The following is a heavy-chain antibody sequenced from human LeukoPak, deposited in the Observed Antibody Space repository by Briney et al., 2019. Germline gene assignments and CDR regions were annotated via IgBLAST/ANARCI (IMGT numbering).Heavy chain of an antibody. J-gene: IGHJ4*02. D-gene: IGHD7-27*01. CDR3: TTDPGTGDY. CDR1: GFTVSSNY. Sequence: GGSLRLSCAASGFTVSSNYMSWVRQAPGRGLEWVGRIKSKTDGGTTDYAAPVKGRFTISRDDSKNTLYLQMNSLKTEDTAVYYCTTDPGTGDYWGQGTLVTVSS. CDR2: IKSKTDGGTT. V-gene: IGHV3-15*01.